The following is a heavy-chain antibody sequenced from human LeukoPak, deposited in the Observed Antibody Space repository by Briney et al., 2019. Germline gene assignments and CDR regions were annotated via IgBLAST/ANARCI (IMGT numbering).Heavy chain of an antibody. CDR1: GFTFSSYA. CDR2: ISGSGGST. Sequence: GGSLRLSCAASGFTFSSYAMSWVRQAPVKVLEWVSAISGSGGSTYYADSVKGRFTISRDNSKNTLYLQMNSMRAEDTAVYYCAKRAITVTTRDYFDYWGQGTLVTASS. J-gene: IGHJ4*02. V-gene: IGHV3-23*01. CDR3: AKRAITVTTRDYFDY. D-gene: IGHD4-17*01.